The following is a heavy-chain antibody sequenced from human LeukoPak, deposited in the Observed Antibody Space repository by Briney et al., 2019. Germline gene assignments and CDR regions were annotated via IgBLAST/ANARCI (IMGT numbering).Heavy chain of an antibody. CDR3: AKRRAHSGTYRWSDFDY. CDR2: IRYDGSNE. D-gene: IGHD1-26*01. CDR1: GFTFSSYG. J-gene: IGHJ4*02. Sequence: GGSLRLSCAASGFTFSSYGMHWVRQAPGKGLEWVAFIRYDGSNEYYADSVKGRFTISRDNSKNTLYLQMNSLRAEDTAVYYCAKRRAHSGTYRWSDFDYWGPGTLVTVSS. V-gene: IGHV3-30*02.